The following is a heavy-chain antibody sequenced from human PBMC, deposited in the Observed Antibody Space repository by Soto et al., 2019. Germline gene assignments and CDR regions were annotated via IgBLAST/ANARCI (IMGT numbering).Heavy chain of an antibody. D-gene: IGHD3-22*01. V-gene: IGHV3-73*02. J-gene: IGHJ4*02. CDR1: WFTFSGSA. Sequence: EVQLVESGGGLVQPGGSLKLSCAASWFTFSGSAMHWVRQASGKGLEWVGRIRSKANSYATAYAASVKGRFTISRDDSKNTAYLQMNSLKTEDTAVYYCISGYYYGNYWGQGTLVTVSS. CDR2: IRSKANSYAT. CDR3: ISGYYYGNY.